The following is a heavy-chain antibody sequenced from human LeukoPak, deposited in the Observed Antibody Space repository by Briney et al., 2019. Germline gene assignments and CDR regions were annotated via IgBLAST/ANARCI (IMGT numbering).Heavy chain of an antibody. Sequence: GGSLRLSCAASGFTFSSYEMHWVRQAPGKGLEWVSYISSSGSTICYADSVKGRFTVSRDNAKNSLFLQMNSLRAEDTAVYYCARAGLIAAAGYVFDYWGQGTLATVSS. CDR3: ARAGLIAAAGYVFDY. J-gene: IGHJ4*02. V-gene: IGHV3-48*03. CDR1: GFTFSSYE. CDR2: ISSSGSTI. D-gene: IGHD6-25*01.